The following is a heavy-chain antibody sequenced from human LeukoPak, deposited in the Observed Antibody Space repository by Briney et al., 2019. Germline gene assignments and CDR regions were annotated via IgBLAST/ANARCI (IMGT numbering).Heavy chain of an antibody. Sequence: GRSLILSCAASGFTFSSYAMHWVRQAPGKGLVWVAVISYDGTNKYYADSVKGRFTISRDNSKNTLYLQMNSLRAEDTAVYYCAKDSGGYYDRSGYYYFHCWGQGTLVTVSS. J-gene: IGHJ4*02. CDR1: GFTFSSYA. CDR3: AKDSGGYYDRSGYYYFHC. V-gene: IGHV3-30*04. CDR2: ISYDGTNK. D-gene: IGHD3-22*01.